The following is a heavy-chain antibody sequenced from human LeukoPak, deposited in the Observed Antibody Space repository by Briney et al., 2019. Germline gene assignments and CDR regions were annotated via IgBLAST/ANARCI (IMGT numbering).Heavy chain of an antibody. Sequence: SDTLALICTVSGVXLSNYYCSWVRQPPGKGLEWIGGIYYIGSTNYNPSVKSRVNLSPDTSKNQFSLELSSVTAADTAVYYCTRHGGAYSFDYWGQGTLVTVSS. CDR3: TRHGGAYSFDY. CDR1: GVXLSNYY. CDR2: IYYIGST. V-gene: IGHV4-59*08. J-gene: IGHJ4*02. D-gene: IGHD4-11*01.